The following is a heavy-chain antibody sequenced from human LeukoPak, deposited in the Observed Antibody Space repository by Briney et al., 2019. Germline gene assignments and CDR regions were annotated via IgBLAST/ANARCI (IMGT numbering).Heavy chain of an antibody. CDR2: IWYDGSNK. D-gene: IGHD3-22*01. V-gene: IGHV3-33*08. Sequence: GSLRLSCAASGFTFSSYAMSWVRQAPGKGLEWVAVIWYDGSNKYYADSVKGRFTISRDNSKNTLYLQMNSLRAEDTAVYYCARDTDSSGYYWDYYYYYGMDVWGQGTTVTVSS. J-gene: IGHJ6*02. CDR1: GFTFSSYA. CDR3: ARDTDSSGYYWDYYYYYGMDV.